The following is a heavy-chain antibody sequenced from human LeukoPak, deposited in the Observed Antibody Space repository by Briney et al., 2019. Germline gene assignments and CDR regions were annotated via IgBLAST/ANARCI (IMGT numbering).Heavy chain of an antibody. CDR1: RFMFSTYW. Sequence: GGSLRLSCAAPRFMFSTYWMSWVRQAPGRGLEWVASIKRDGIESYYVDSVKGRFTVSRDDARDSLFLHMNSLRAEDTAVYYCARTPIYGGRYFDSWGQGTLVTVSS. CDR2: IKRDGIES. CDR3: ARTPIYGGRYFDS. V-gene: IGHV3-7*01. J-gene: IGHJ4*02. D-gene: IGHD4-23*01.